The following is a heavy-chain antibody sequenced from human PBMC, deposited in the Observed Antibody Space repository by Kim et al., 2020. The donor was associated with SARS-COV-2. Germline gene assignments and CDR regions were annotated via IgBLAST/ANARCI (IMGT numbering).Heavy chain of an antibody. CDR3: AREGAVAGHGRWFDP. J-gene: IGHJ5*02. CDR1: GGSFSGYY. CDR2: INHSGST. V-gene: IGHV4-34*01. D-gene: IGHD6-19*01. Sequence: SETLSLTCAVYGGSFSGYYWSWIRQPPGKGLEWIGEINHSGSTNYNPSLKSRVTISVDTSKNQFSLKLSSVTAADTAVYYCAREGAVAGHGRWFDPWGQGTLVTVSS.